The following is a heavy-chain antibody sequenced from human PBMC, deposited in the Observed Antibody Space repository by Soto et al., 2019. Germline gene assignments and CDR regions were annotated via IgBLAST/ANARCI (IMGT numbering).Heavy chain of an antibody. CDR3: VRSYSSGWYDY. CDR2: IYYSGS. CDR1: AGSVSSRSYY. J-gene: IGHJ4*02. Sequence: QVQLQESGPGLVKPSETLSLTCTVSAGSVSSRSYYWSWIRQPPGKGLEWIGYIYYSGSNYNPSRKSRVTMSLDTSKSQVSLQVTSVTAADTAVYYCVRSYSSGWYDYWGQGTLVTVSS. D-gene: IGHD6-19*01. V-gene: IGHV4-61*01.